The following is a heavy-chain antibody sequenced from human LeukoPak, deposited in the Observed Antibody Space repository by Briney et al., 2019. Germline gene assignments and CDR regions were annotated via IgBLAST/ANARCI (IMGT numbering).Heavy chain of an antibody. CDR1: GYAFTTYY. CDR3: ARLSQQTFDI. V-gene: IGHV1-46*01. J-gene: IGHJ3*02. Sequence: ASVKVSCKASGYAFTTYYMDWLRQAPGQGLEWMGIIDPSGGSTSYAQKFQGRVTMTRDTSTSTVYMELSSLRSDDTAVYYCARLSQQTFDIWGQGTLVTVSS. CDR2: IDPSGGST.